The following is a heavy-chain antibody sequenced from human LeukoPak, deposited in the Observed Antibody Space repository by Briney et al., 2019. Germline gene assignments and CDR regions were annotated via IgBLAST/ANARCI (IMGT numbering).Heavy chain of an antibody. CDR1: GFTFSSYA. Sequence: GGSLRLSCVASGFTFSSYAMSWVRQAPGKGLEWVSAISGSGVSTYYADSVKGRFTISRDNSKNTLYLQMNSLRAEDTAVYYCAKGPPLGDSSGHVFDYWGQGTLVTVSS. J-gene: IGHJ4*02. CDR3: AKGPPLGDSSGHVFDY. CDR2: ISGSGVST. D-gene: IGHD3-22*01. V-gene: IGHV3-23*01.